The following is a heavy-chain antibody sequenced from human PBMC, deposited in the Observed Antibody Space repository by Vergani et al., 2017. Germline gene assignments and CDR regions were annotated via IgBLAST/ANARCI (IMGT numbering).Heavy chain of an antibody. CDR3: ARAGRPYYYMDV. CDR2: IYTSGST. Sequence: QVQLQESGPGLVKPSQTLSLTCTVSGGSISSGSYYWSWIRQPAGKGLEWIGRIYTSGSTNYNPSLKSRVTISVDTSKNQFSLKLSSVTAADTAVYYCARAGRPYYYMDVWGKGTTVTVSS. V-gene: IGHV4-61*02. CDR1: GGSISSGSYY. J-gene: IGHJ6*03.